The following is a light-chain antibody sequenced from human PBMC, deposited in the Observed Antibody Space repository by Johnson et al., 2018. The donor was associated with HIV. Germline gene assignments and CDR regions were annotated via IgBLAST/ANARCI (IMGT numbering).Light chain of an antibody. CDR3: GTWDSSMSAYV. CDR1: SSNIGNNY. J-gene: IGLJ1*01. V-gene: IGLV1-51*02. Sequence: QSVLTQPPSVSAAPGQKVTISCSGSSSNIGNNYVSWYQQLPGTAPTLLIYENNKRPSGIHDRFSGSMSGTPATLGITGLQTGADADYYCGTWDSSMSAYVFGTGTKVTVL. CDR2: ENN.